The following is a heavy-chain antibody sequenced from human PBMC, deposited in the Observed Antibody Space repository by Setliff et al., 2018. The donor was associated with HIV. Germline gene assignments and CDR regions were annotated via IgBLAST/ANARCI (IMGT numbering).Heavy chain of an antibody. J-gene: IGHJ4*02. V-gene: IGHV4-59*01. CDR2: IYYSGST. CDR1: GGPISCYY. CDR3: ARRYSYGYRYFDY. D-gene: IGHD5-18*01. Sequence: PSETLSLTCTVSGGPISCYYWSWIRQPPGKGLEWIGYIYYSGSTNYNPSLKSRVTISVDTSKNQSSLKLSSVTAADTAVYYCARRYSYGYRYFDYWGQGTLVTVSS.